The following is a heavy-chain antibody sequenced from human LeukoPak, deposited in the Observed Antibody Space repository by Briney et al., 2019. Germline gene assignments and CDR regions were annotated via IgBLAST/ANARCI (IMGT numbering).Heavy chain of an antibody. D-gene: IGHD6-19*01. J-gene: IGHJ3*02. CDR1: GYTFTTYA. CDR2: INTNTGNP. CDR3: ARAKELGYYSSGWYRAFDI. Sequence: GASVKVSCKASGYTFTTYAMNWVRQAPGQGLEWMGWINTNTGNPTYAQGFTGRFVFSLDTSVSTAYLQISSLKAEDTAVYYCARAKELGYYSSGWYRAFDIWGQGTMVTVSS. V-gene: IGHV7-4-1*02.